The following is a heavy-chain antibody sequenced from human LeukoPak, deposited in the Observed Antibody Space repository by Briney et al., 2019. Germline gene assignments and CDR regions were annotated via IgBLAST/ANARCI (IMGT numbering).Heavy chain of an antibody. J-gene: IGHJ6*02. Sequence: SETLSLTCSVSDGSISSYYWNWIRRPPGKGLEWIGYIYYNGNTNYSPSLKSRVTMSVDTSKNLFSLKVSSVTAADTAVYYCVRGRSNYYGMDVWGQGTTVTVSS. CDR2: IYYNGNT. CDR1: DGSISSYY. CDR3: VRGRSNYYGMDV. V-gene: IGHV4-59*01. D-gene: IGHD1-26*01.